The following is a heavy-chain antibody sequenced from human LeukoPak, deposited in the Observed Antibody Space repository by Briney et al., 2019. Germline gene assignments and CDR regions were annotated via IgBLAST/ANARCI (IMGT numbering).Heavy chain of an antibody. D-gene: IGHD3-3*02. CDR2: ISGSGGST. Sequence: GGSLRLSCVAPGFSSSSFAMSSVRQAPGKGLEWVSAISGSGGSTYYADSVKGRFTISRDNSKNTLYLQMNSLRAEDSAVYYCANCEQFWVRWGQGTLVTVSS. CDR1: GFSSSSFA. V-gene: IGHV3-23*01. CDR3: ANCEQFWVR. J-gene: IGHJ4*02.